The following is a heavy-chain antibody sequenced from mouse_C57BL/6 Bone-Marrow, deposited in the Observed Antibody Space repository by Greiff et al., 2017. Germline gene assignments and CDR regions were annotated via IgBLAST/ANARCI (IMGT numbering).Heavy chain of an antibody. CDR3: SDSRNYYAMDY. D-gene: IGHD3-3*01. CDR1: GFTFSNYW. V-gene: IGHV6-3*01. CDR2: IRLKSDNYAT. J-gene: IGHJ4*01. Sequence: EVKLVESGGGLVQPGGSMKLSCVASGFTFSNYWMNWVRQSPEKGLEWVAQIRLKSDNYATHYAESVKGRFTISRDDSKSSVYLQMNNLRAEDTGIYYCSDSRNYYAMDYWGQGTSVTVSS.